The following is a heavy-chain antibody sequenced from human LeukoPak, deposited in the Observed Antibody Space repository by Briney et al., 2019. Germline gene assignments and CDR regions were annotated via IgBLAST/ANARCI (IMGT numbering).Heavy chain of an antibody. V-gene: IGHV4-30-4*01. J-gene: IGHJ5*02. CDR3: ARPYYYDSRIDP. CDR1: GGSMSSGDYY. D-gene: IGHD3-22*01. Sequence: SETLSLTCTVSGGSMSSGDYYWSWIRQPPGKGLEWIAYMYYSGSTYYNPSLKSRVTMSADTSKNQLSLKLSSVTAVDTAVYYCARPYYYDSRIDPWGQGILVTVSS. CDR2: MYYSGST.